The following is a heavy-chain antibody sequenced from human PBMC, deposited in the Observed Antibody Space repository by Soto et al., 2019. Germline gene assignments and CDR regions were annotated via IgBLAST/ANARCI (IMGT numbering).Heavy chain of an antibody. CDR3: ARGRSYSAGSSFGRRIDV. CDR2: TFVTGAT. J-gene: IGHJ6*02. CDR1: GDALGSGQSY. Sequence: QVQLQESGPGLVKSSETLSLICFVSGDALGSGQSYWNWIRQAPGKGLEWIGQTFVTGATKYSASLKSRVTMSVDTSKSQIYLTLSSVTAADSATYFCARGRSYSAGSSFGRRIDVWGQGTTVTVSS. V-gene: IGHV4-61*01. D-gene: IGHD3-10*01.